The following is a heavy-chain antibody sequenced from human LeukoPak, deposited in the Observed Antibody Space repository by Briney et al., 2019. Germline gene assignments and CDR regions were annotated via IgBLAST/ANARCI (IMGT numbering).Heavy chain of an antibody. J-gene: IGHJ4*02. CDR1: GGSITTNY. D-gene: IGHD2-15*01. Sequence: SETPSLTCTVSGGSITTNYWSWIRQPPGKGLEWIGYISHIDSTNDNPSLKGRVTISKDTSKNQFSLKVTSVTPADTAVYYCARAGSVAASPIDYWGQGILVIISS. CDR3: ARAGSVAASPIDY. CDR2: ISHIDST. V-gene: IGHV4-59*01.